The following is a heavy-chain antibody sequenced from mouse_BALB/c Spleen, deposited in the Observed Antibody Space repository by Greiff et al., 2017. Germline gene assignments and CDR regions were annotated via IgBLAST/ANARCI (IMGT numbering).Heavy chain of an antibody. V-gene: IGHV14-4*02. CDR3: NAWPTMITFYAMDY. Sequence: EVQLQQSGAELVRSGASVKLSCTASGFNIKDYYMHWVKQRPEQGLEWIGWIDPENGDTEYAPKFQGKATMTADTSSNTAYLQLSSLTSEDTAVYYCNAWPTMITFYAMDYWGQGTSVTVSS. CDR1: GFNIKDYY. D-gene: IGHD2-4*01. CDR2: IDPENGDT. J-gene: IGHJ4*01.